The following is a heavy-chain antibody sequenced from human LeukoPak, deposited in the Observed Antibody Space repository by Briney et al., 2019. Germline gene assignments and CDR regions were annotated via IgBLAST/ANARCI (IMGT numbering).Heavy chain of an antibody. CDR3: AHSPGYCSGGSCYNGGYFDY. D-gene: IGHD2-15*01. V-gene: IGHV2-5*02. CDR1: GFSLSTSGVG. J-gene: IGHJ4*02. Sequence: SGPTLVNSTQTLTLTCTFSGFSLSTSGVGVGWIRQPPGKALDWLAPIYWDDDKRYSPSLKSRLTITKDTSKNQVVLTMTNMDPVDTATYYCAHSPGYCSGGSCYNGGYFDYWGQGTLVTVSS. CDR2: IYWDDDK.